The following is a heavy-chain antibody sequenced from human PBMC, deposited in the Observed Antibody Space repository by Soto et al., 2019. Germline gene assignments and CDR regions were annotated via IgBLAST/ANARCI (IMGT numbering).Heavy chain of an antibody. CDR1: CGSISSSSYY. CDR2: IYYRGST. CDR3: ARKARGKQHLDY. Sequence: QLQLQESGPGLVKPSETLSLTCTVSCGSISSSSYYWGWIRQPPGKGLEWIGSIYYRGSTYYNPSLKSRVTISVATSKTQFSLKLSSVTAAATAVYYCARKARGKQHLDYWGQGTLVTVSS. J-gene: IGHJ4*02. D-gene: IGHD6-13*01. V-gene: IGHV4-39*01.